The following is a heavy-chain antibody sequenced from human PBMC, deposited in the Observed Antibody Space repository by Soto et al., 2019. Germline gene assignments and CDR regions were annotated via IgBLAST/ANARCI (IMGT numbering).Heavy chain of an antibody. CDR3: WYSSGWYGGGLDY. D-gene: IGHD6-19*01. V-gene: IGHV1-69*02. J-gene: IGHJ4*02. CDR1: GGTFSSYP. Sequence: SVKVSCKASGGTFSSYPISWVRQAPGQGLEWMGRIIPILGIANYAQKFQGRVTITADKSTSTAYMELSSLRSEDTAVYYFWYSSGWYGGGLDYWGQGTLVTVSS. CDR2: IIPILGIA.